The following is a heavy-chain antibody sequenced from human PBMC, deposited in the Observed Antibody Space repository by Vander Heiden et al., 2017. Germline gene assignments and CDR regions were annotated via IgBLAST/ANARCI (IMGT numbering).Heavy chain of an antibody. J-gene: IGHJ4*02. CDR2: FSSGGST. V-gene: IGHV4-39*01. CDR1: GGSIRSSAYY. D-gene: IGHD3-22*01. CDR3: VRPPDSSGYYHGFDQ. Sequence: QLQLQESGPGLVKPSETLSLICTVSGGSIRSSAYYWGWIRQSPGKGLEWIGSFSSGGSTYYNPSRKSRVIISVDSSKNQFSLKLSSVTAADTAVYYCVRPPDSSGYYHGFDQWGQGTLVTVSS.